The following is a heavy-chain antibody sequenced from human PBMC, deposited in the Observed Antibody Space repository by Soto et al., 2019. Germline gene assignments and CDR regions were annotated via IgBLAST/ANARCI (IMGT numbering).Heavy chain of an antibody. CDR2: ISYDGSNK. CDR3: VRRATLRYHGMDV. J-gene: IGHJ6*02. V-gene: IGHV3-30*04. Sequence: GSLLLSCSASGFTFSSYEMHWVRQTPGKGLEWVAIISYDGSNKYYADSVKGRFTFSRDNSKNMMYLQMNSLRPEDAAVYYCVRRATLRYHGMDVWGQGTEVTVSS. CDR1: GFTFSSYE.